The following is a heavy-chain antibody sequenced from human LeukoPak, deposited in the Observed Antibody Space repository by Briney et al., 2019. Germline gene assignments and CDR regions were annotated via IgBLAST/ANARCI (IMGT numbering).Heavy chain of an antibody. J-gene: IGHJ4*02. CDR2: ISAYSGNT. D-gene: IGHD2-2*01. CDR3: ARNGAFRCSSTSCLYYFDY. Sequence: ASVKVSCKASGYTFTSYGISWVRQAPGQGLEWMGWISAYSGNTNYAQKLQGRVTMTTDTSTSTAYMELRSLRSDDTAVYSCARNGAFRCSSTSCLYYFDYWGQGTLVTVSS. V-gene: IGHV1-18*01. CDR1: GYTFTSYG.